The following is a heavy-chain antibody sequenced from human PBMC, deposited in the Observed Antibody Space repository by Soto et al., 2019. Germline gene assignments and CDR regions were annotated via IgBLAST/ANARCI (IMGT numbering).Heavy chain of an antibody. Sequence: LRLSCAASEFTFSSYAMHWVRQAPGKGLEWVALISYDGSDKDYADSVKGRFTISRDNSRNTLFLQMNSLRAEDTAVYYCARDYYKYYDSSGYYRSPAYWGQGTLVTVSS. CDR1: EFTFSSYA. D-gene: IGHD3-22*01. J-gene: IGHJ4*02. CDR2: ISYDGSDK. V-gene: IGHV3-30-3*01. CDR3: ARDYYKYYDSSGYYRSPAY.